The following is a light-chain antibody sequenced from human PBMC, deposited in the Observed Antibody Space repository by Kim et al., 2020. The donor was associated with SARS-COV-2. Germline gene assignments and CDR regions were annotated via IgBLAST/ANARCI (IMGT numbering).Light chain of an antibody. CDR1: QSVTHH. V-gene: IGKV3-11*01. Sequence: SPGARATLSCRASQSVTHHLAWYQQKRGQAPRLLIYDASNRATGIPARFSGSGSGTDFNLTINSLEPEDFAVYYCQQRYSWPPLTFGGGTKVDIK. CDR3: QQRYSWPPLT. CDR2: DAS. J-gene: IGKJ4*01.